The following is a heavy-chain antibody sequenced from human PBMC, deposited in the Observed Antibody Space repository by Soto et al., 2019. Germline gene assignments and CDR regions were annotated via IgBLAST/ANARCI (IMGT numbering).Heavy chain of an antibody. CDR1: GYSFMKYG. CDR3: AREASVLIPAAQPSRFDS. Sequence: QVQLVQSGPEMKKPGASVKVSCKGFGYSFMKYGINWVRQAPGQGLEWVGWISPYSGYTHSAQKFHGRLPLTTDTAASTAYMELRILRPADTALYYCAREASVLIPAAQPSRFDSWGQGTLVTVSS. J-gene: IGHJ4*02. V-gene: IGHV1-18*01. CDR2: ISPYSGYT. D-gene: IGHD2-2*01.